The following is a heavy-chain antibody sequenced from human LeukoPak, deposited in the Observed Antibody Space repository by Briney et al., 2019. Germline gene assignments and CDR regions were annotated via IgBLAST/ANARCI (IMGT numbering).Heavy chain of an antibody. Sequence: ASMKVSCKASKDTFTTYDVNWVRQATGQGLEWMGWMNPNSGNTGYAQKFQGRVTMTMNSSISTAYMELTSLTSEDTAVYYCARSTMGARRRYDYWGQGTLVTVSS. D-gene: IGHD1-26*01. CDR2: MNPNSGNT. CDR3: ARSTMGARRRYDY. V-gene: IGHV1-8*01. CDR1: KDTFTTYD. J-gene: IGHJ4*02.